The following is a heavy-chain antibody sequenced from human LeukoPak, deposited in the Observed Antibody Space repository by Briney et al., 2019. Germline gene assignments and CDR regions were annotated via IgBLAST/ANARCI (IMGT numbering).Heavy chain of an antibody. CDR2: SNTDGTVT. V-gene: IGHV3-74*01. CDR1: GFTFSKYW. D-gene: IGHD6-19*01. Sequence: GGSLRLSCAPSGFTFSKYWMLGVRQAPGKGLESVSRSNTDGTVTTYADSVKGRFTHSRNNADKTIFLQMNSVRDEDTAVYYCATKQWLAPPPDSWGQGTPVTVSS. J-gene: IGHJ4*02. CDR3: ATKQWLAPPPDS.